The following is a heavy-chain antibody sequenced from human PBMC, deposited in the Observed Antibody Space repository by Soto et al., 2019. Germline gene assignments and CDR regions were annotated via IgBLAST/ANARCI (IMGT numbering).Heavy chain of an antibody. J-gene: IGHJ5*02. CDR2: ISYEGSNK. Sequence: LRLSCAASGFTFSSYGLHWVRQAPCKGLEWVAVISYEGSNKYYADSVKGRFTISRDNSKNTLYLQMNSLRAEDTAVYYCAKERRSMVRGVIIRWFDPWGQGTLVTVSS. V-gene: IGHV3-30*18. CDR3: AKERRSMVRGVIIRWFDP. D-gene: IGHD3-10*01. CDR1: GFTFSSYG.